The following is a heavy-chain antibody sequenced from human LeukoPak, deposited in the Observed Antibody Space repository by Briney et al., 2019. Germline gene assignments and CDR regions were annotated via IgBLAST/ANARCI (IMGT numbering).Heavy chain of an antibody. CDR1: GFTFSNYS. V-gene: IGHV3-21*04. CDR3: ARDYFGSPSALDY. Sequence: GGSLRLSCVGFGFTFSNYSMNWVRQAPGKGLEWVSSITSSSTFRYYADSLTGRFTISRDNAKNSLYLQMNSLRAEDTALYYCARDYFGSPSALDYWGQGTLVTVSS. CDR2: ITSSSTFR. J-gene: IGHJ4*02. D-gene: IGHD1-26*01.